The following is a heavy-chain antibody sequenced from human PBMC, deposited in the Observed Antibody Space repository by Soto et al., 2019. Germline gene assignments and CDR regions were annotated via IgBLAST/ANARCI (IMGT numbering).Heavy chain of an antibody. CDR1: GYTFSSYE. J-gene: IGHJ6*02. V-gene: IGHV3-48*03. CDR3: ARFMTGSSAMGVDV. Sequence: PGGSLRLSCAASGYTFSSYEMNWVRQAPGKGLEWVSYISSSGSTIYYADSVKGRFTISRDNAKNSLYLQMNSLRAEDTAVYYCARFMTGSSAMGVDVWGQGTTVTVSS. D-gene: IGHD6-13*01. CDR2: ISSSGSTI.